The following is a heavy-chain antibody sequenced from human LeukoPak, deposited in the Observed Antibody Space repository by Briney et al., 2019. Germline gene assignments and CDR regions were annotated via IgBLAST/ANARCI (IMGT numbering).Heavy chain of an antibody. D-gene: IGHD4-17*01. CDR3: ARTDDYGVHRHDY. CDR2: IYYNGNT. V-gene: IGHV4-31*03. J-gene: IGHJ4*02. CDR1: GGSVSSGGYY. Sequence: PSQTLSLTCTVSGGSVSSGGYYWTWIRQHPGEGLEWIGYIYYNGNTYYNPSLKSRVTISGETSKNQFSLRLSSVTAADTAVYYCARTDDYGVHRHDYWGQGTLVTVSS.